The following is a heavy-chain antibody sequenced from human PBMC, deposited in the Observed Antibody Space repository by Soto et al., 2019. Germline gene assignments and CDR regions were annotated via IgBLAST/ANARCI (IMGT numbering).Heavy chain of an antibody. CDR1: GYTFTSYA. Sequence: GASVKVSCKASGYTFTSYAMHWVRQAPGQRLEWMGWINAGNGNTKYSQKFQGRVTITRDTSASTAYMELSSLRSEDTAVYYCARGPNWNYVHRWFDPWGQGTLVTVSS. CDR2: INAGNGNT. J-gene: IGHJ5*02. V-gene: IGHV1-3*01. D-gene: IGHD1-7*01. CDR3: ARGPNWNYVHRWFDP.